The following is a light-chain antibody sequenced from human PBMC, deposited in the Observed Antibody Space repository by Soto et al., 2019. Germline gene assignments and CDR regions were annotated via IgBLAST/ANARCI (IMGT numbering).Light chain of an antibody. V-gene: IGKV1-5*01. CDR2: DAS. J-gene: IGKJ5*01. Sequence: DIQMTQSPSTLPASVGDRFTLXXRASQTISSWLAGYQQKPGKAPDXLIYDASRLAGGVPSRFSGSESGTEFTLTSSSLQPEDFATYYCQQRSSYPGTFGQGTRLEIK. CDR3: QQRSSYPGT. CDR1: QTISSW.